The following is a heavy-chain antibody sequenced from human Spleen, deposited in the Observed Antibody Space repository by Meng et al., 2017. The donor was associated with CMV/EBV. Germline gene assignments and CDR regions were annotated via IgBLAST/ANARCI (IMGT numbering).Heavy chain of an antibody. J-gene: IGHJ4*02. Sequence: FSFTNYAMNWVRQSPAKRLGWVSLIGGSGVNTYYADSVKVRFTISRDNSKDTLYLHMNSLSAEDTAVYYCAKDLSYGSGTYLGYFHYWGQGTLVTVSS. CDR3: AKDLSYGSGTYLGYFHY. CDR1: FSFTNYA. CDR2: IGGSGVNT. V-gene: IGHV3-23*01. D-gene: IGHD3-10*01.